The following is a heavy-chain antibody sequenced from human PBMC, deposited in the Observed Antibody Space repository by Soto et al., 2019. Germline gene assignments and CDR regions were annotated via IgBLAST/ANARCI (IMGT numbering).Heavy chain of an antibody. V-gene: IGHV4-30-4*01. CDR2: IYYSGST. CDR1: VGSISSGDYY. CDR3: ARDLRYYKNGMDV. Sequence: PSESLSLTGTVPVGSISSGDYYWSWVLQPPGKGLEWIGYIYYSGSTYYNPSLKSRVTISVDTSKNQFSLKLSSVTAADTAVYYCARDLRYYKNGMDVWGQGTTVTVSS. J-gene: IGHJ6*02. D-gene: IGHD5-12*01.